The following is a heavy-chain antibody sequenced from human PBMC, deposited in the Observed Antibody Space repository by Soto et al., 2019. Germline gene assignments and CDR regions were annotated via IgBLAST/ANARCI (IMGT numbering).Heavy chain of an antibody. J-gene: IGHJ4*02. CDR3: ALSHTGTTDY. V-gene: IGHV3-74*01. D-gene: IGHD4-17*01. CDR2: INSDGSST. Sequence: EVQLVESGGGLVQPGGSLRLSCAASGLTFSSYWMHWVRQAPGKGLVWVSRINSDGSSTSYADSVKGRFNISRDNDKNTLDLQMKGLGAEDTAVYDCALSHTGTTDYWGQGTLVTVSS. CDR1: GLTFSSYW.